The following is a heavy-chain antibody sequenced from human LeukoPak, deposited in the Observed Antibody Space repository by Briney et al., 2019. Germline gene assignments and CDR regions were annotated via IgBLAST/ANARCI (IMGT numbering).Heavy chain of an antibody. CDR3: ARDIYYYDSSGYYFPGGSDY. D-gene: IGHD3-22*01. V-gene: IGHV3-72*01. CDR2: IRNKANSYTT. J-gene: IGHJ4*02. CDR1: GFTFSDHY. Sequence: GGSLRLSCAASGFTFSDHYMDWVRQAPGKGLEWVGRIRNKANSYTTEYAASVKGRFTISRDDSKNSLYLQMNSLRAEDTAVYYCARDIYYYDSSGYYFPGGSDYWGQGTLVTVSS.